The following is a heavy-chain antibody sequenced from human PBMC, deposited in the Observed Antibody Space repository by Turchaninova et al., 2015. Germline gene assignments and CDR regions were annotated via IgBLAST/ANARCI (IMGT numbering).Heavy chain of an antibody. D-gene: IGHD1-26*01. J-gene: IGHJ6*03. CDR1: GGSISSYY. CDR2: IYYSGNT. Sequence: QVQLQESGPGLVKPSETLSLTCSVSGGSISSYYWSWIRQSPGKGLEWIGYIYYSGNTNYNPSLESRVTMSVDTSKNQFSLKVRFVTAADTAVYYCARRGGSYSRYYMDVWGKGTTVTVSS. CDR3: ARRGGSYSRYYMDV. V-gene: IGHV4-59*12.